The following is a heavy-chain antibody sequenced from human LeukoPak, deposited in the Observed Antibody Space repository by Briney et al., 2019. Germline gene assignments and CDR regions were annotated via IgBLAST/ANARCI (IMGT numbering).Heavy chain of an antibody. D-gene: IGHD6-13*01. Sequence: GGSLRLSCTASGFNFCDYAMTGVRQAPGKGGEVLGFIRSNTFCGSTQYAPSVQGRFTISRDDSKSVAYLEMNSLNTEDTALHFCSRGANGIAATGRSEDYWGQGTRVSVTS. J-gene: IGHJ4*02. CDR2: IRSNTFCGST. CDR3: SRGANGIAATGRSEDY. V-gene: IGHV3-49*04. CDR1: GFNFCDYA.